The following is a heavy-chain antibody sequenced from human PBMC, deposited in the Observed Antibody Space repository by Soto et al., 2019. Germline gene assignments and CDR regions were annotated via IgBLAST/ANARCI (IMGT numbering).Heavy chain of an antibody. CDR1: GGSISSGDYY. V-gene: IGHV4-30-4*01. D-gene: IGHD7-27*01. J-gene: IGHJ4*02. CDR2: TYYSGST. CDR3: ARGGDWGVSY. Sequence: SETLSLTCTVSGGSISSGDYYWSWIRQPPGKGLEWIGYTYYSGSTYYNPSLKSRVTISVDTSKNQFSLKLSSVTAADTAVYYCARGGDWGVSYWGQGTLVTVSS.